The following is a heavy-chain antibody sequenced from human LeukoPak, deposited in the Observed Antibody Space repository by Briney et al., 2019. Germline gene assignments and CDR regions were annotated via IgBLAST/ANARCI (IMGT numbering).Heavy chain of an antibody. V-gene: IGHV4-39*01. D-gene: IGHD3-3*01. Sequence: SETLSLTCTVSGGSISSSSYYWGWIRQPPGRGLEWIGSIYYSGSTYYNPSLKSRVTISVDTSKNQFSLKLSSVTAADTAVYYCARHDPNYDSWSGYYHSSSFDYWGQGTLVTVSS. CDR2: IYYSGST. CDR1: GGSISSSSYY. J-gene: IGHJ4*02. CDR3: ARHDPNYDSWSGYYHSSSFDY.